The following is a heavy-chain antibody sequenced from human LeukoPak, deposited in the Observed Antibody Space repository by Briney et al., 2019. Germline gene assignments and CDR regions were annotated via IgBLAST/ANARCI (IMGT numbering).Heavy chain of an antibody. V-gene: IGHV4-30-4*08. J-gene: IGHJ5*02. CDR1: GGSISSGDYY. D-gene: IGHD2-2*01. CDR3: ASTNCSSASCYGANWFDP. CDR2: INYSGST. Sequence: SQTLSLTCTVSGGSISSGDYYWSWIRQPPGKGLGWIGYINYSGSTFHYNPSLKSRVTISVDTSKNQFSLRLSSVTAADTAVYYCASTNCSSASCYGANWFDPWGQGTLVTVSS.